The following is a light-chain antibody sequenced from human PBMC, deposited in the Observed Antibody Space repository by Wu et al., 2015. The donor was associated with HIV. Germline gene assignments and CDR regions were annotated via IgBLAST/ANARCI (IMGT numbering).Light chain of an antibody. CDR3: QQYNNWPPYS. CDR2: GAS. CDR1: QSVSSY. V-gene: IGKV3-15*01. J-gene: IGKJ2*03. Sequence: EIVMTQSPATLSVSPGEGVTLSCRASQSVSSYLAWYQQTPGQAPRLLIYGASTRATGVPARFSGSGSGTQFTLTITNVQSADSAVYYCQQYNNWPPYSFGQGTELEIK.